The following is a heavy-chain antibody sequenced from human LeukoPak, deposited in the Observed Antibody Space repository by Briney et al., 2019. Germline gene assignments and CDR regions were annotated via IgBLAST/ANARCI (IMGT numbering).Heavy chain of an antibody. Sequence: PSETLSLTCAVYGGSFSGYYWSWIRQPPGKGLEWIGEINHSGSTNYNPSLKSRVTISVDTSKNQFSLKLSSVTAADTAVYYCARTSCCFVYAFDIWGQGTMVTVSS. V-gene: IGHV4-34*01. CDR2: INHSGST. CDR3: ARTSCCFVYAFDI. J-gene: IGHJ3*02. D-gene: IGHD2-2*01. CDR1: GGSFSGYY.